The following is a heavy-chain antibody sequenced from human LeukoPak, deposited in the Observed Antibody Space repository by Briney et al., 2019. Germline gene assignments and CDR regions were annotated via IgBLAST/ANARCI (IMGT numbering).Heavy chain of an antibody. CDR1: GFTFSDYY. CDR2: ISSSGSTI. CDR3: AKDMVRGVMTAFDI. J-gene: IGHJ3*02. V-gene: IGHV3-11*01. Sequence: GGSLRLSCAASGFTFSDYYMSWIRQAPGKGLEWVSYISSSGSTIYYADSVKGRFTISRDNAKNSLYLQMDSLRAEDTALYYCAKDMVRGVMTAFDIWGQGTMVTVSS. D-gene: IGHD3-10*01.